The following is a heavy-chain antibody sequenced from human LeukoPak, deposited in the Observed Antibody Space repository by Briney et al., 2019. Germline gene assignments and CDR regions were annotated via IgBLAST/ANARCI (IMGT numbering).Heavy chain of an antibody. CDR2: IIPILGIA. D-gene: IGHD2-2*01. J-gene: IGHJ6*02. CDR3: ARIDIVVVPYYGMDV. CDR1: GGTFSSYA. V-gene: IGHV1-69*04. Sequence: GASVKVSCKASGGTFSSYAISWVRQAPGQGLEWMGRIIPILGIANYAQKFQGRVTITADKSTSTAYMELSSLRSEDTAVYYCARIDIVVVPYYGMDVWGQGTTVTVSS.